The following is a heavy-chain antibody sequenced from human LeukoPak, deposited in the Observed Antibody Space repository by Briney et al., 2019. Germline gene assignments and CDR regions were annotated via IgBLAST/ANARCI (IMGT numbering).Heavy chain of an antibody. V-gene: IGHV1-46*01. CDR3: ARDREALRTSNLFYSDY. D-gene: IGHD1-26*01. CDR1: GYTFTNYF. Sequence: ASVTVSCKASGYTFTNYFIHWVRQAPGQGLEWMGVINPSGGSTTYAEKFQVRLTMTSDMSTSTVYMELSSLRSDDTAVYYCARDREALRTSNLFYSDYWGQGTLVTVSS. CDR2: INPSGGST. J-gene: IGHJ4*02.